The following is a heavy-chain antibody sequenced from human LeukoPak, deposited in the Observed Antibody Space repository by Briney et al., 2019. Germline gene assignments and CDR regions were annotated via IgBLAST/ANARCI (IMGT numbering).Heavy chain of an antibody. J-gene: IGHJ4*02. CDR2: IKHGGSDK. V-gene: IGHV3-7*01. CDR1: GFPFSNYW. D-gene: IGHD3-3*01. CDR3: ARDQGYSTVVIGYYFDY. Sequence: GESLRLSCAASGFPFSNYWMTWLRQAPGKGLEWVASIKHGGSDKYDVDSVKGRFTISKDNVKNSLYLQMDSLSAEDTALYYCARDQGYSTVVIGYYFDYWGQGTLVSLSS.